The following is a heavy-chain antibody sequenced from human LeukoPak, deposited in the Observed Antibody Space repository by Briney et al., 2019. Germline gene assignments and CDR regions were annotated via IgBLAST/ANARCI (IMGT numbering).Heavy chain of an antibody. D-gene: IGHD5-18*01. Sequence: PSETLSLTCTVSGGSISSYYWSWIRQPPGKGLEWIGYIYYSGSTNYNPSLKSRVTISVDTSKNQFSLKLSSVAAADTAVYYCARARVYSYGLSYPKLFDYWGQGTLVTVSS. CDR2: IYYSGST. CDR1: GGSISSYY. J-gene: IGHJ4*02. CDR3: ARARVYSYGLSYPKLFDY. V-gene: IGHV4-59*01.